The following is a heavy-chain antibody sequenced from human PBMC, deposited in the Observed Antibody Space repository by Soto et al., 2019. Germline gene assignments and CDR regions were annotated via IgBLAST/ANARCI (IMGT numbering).Heavy chain of an antibody. CDR3: ARDEDYYDSSGYWSIGSMPDY. V-gene: IGHV3-30-3*01. D-gene: IGHD3-22*01. CDR2: ISYDGSNK. J-gene: IGHJ4*02. Sequence: QVQLVESGGGVVQPGRSLRLSCAASGFTFSSYAMHWVRQAPGKGLEWVAVISYDGSNKYYADSVKGRFTISRDNSKNTLYLQMNSLRAEDTAVYYCARDEDYYDSSGYWSIGSMPDYWGQGTLVTVSS. CDR1: GFTFSSYA.